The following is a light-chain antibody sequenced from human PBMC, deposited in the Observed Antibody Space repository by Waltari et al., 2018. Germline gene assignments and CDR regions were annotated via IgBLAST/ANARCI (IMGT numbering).Light chain of an antibody. CDR2: AAS. J-gene: IGKJ2*01. CDR3: HQSYTVPHT. Sequence: EIQVTQSPSSLSASVGDRVTITCRASQTISNYLNWYHKKPGKAPKLLIYAASSLQSGVPPRFSGGGSGTDFALTISSLQPDDFATYFCHQSYTVPHTFGQGTKLEIK. V-gene: IGKV1-39*01. CDR1: QTISNY.